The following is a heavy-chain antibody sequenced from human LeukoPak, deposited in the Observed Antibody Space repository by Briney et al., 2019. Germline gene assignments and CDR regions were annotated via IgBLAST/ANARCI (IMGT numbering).Heavy chain of an antibody. J-gene: IGHJ5*02. CDR1: GFTFTSSA. D-gene: IGHD3-10*01. V-gene: IGHV1-58*01. Sequence: ASVKVSCKASGFTFTSSAVQWVRQARGQRLEWIGWIVVGSGNTNYAQKFQERVTITRDMSTSTAYMELSSLRSEDTAVYYCAASDITMVRGVIEGDWFDPWGQGTLVTVSS. CDR2: IVVGSGNT. CDR3: AASDITMVRGVIEGDWFDP.